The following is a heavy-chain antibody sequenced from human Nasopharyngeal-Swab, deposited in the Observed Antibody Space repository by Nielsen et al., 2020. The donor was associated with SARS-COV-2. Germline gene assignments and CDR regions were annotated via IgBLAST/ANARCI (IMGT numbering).Heavy chain of an antibody. J-gene: IGHJ6*02. CDR3: THYCSGGSCYSDYYYGMDV. V-gene: IGHV3-53*01. CDR2: IYSGGST. CDR1: GFTVSSNY. Sequence: GESLKISCAASGFTVSSNYMSWVRQAPGKGLEWVSVIYSGGSTYYADSVKGRFTISRDNSKNTLYLQMNSLRAEDTAVYYCTHYCSGGSCYSDYYYGMDVWGQGTTVTASS. D-gene: IGHD2-15*01.